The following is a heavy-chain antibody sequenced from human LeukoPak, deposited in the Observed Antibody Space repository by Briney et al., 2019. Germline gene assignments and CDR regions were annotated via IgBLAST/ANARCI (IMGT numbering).Heavy chain of an antibody. D-gene: IGHD3-22*01. Sequence: GGSLRLSCTASGFTFSSHGMGWVRQTPGKGLEWVSNISGGGGSTLYADSVKGRFTISRDNSTNTLYLQMNSLIAEDTAVFFCVYSDSSGYYYGRLRYWGPGKPVSVSS. CDR3: VYSDSSGYYYGRLRY. V-gene: IGHV3-23*01. CDR2: ISGGGGST. J-gene: IGHJ4*02. CDR1: GFTFSSHG.